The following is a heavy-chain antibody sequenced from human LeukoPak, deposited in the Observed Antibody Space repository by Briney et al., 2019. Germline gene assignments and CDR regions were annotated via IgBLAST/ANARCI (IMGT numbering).Heavy chain of an antibody. CDR1: GYTFTVDF. J-gene: IGHJ5*02. CDR3: ARGNIATRRGENWFDP. D-gene: IGHD6-6*01. CDR2: INSDSGGT. V-gene: IGHV1-2*02. Sequence: GASVTVSCKASGYTFTVDFIHWVRQAPGQGLEWMGWINSDSGGTNYARKFQGRVTMTRDTSISTAYMELSSLRSDDTAVFYCARGNIATRRGENWFDPWGQGTLVTVSS.